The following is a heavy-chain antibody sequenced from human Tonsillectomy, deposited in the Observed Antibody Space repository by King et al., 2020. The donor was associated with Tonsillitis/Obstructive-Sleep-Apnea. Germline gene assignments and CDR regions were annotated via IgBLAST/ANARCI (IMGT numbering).Heavy chain of an antibody. CDR1: GFTFSSYW. D-gene: IGHD4-11*01. CDR3: AYSNPYYYYYYMDV. Sequence: VQLVESGGGLVQPGGSLRLSCAASGFTFSSYWMHLVRQAPGKGLVWVSRINSDGSSTNYADSVKGRFTISRDNAKNTLYLQMNSLRAEDTAVYYCAYSNPYYYYYYMDVWGKGTTVTVSS. J-gene: IGHJ6*03. CDR2: INSDGSST. V-gene: IGHV3-74*02.